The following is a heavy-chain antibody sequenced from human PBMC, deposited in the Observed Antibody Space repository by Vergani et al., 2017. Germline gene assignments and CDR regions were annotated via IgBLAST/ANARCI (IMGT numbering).Heavy chain of an antibody. CDR3: ARTSSISGSYYNGEWDY. CDR1: GYTFTNNH. CDR2: ITPGGST. D-gene: IGHD3-10*01. J-gene: IGHJ4*02. V-gene: IGHV1-46*03. Sequence: VQLVQSGTEVKKPGASVKIACKTSGYTFTNNHLHWVRQAPGQGLEWMGIITPGGSTDYGPKFQGSATMTRDTSTRTVYMDLTGLRSDDTAMYYCARTSSISGSYYNGEWDYWGQGTLVVVSS.